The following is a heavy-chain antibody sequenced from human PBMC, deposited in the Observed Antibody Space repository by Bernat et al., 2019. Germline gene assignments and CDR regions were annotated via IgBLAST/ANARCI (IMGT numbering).Heavy chain of an antibody. CDR2: IWYDGSNK. D-gene: IGHD6-19*01. V-gene: IGHV3-33*01. CDR1: GFTFSSYG. J-gene: IGHJ6*02. Sequence: QVQLVESGGGVVQPGRSLRLSCAASGFTFSSYGMHWVRQAPGKGLEWVAVIWYDGSNKYYADSVKGRFTISRDNSKNTLYLQMNSLRAEDTAVYYCARGGGYSSGWYDPWVYYYGMDVWGQGTTVTVSS. CDR3: ARGGGYSSGWYDPWVYYYGMDV.